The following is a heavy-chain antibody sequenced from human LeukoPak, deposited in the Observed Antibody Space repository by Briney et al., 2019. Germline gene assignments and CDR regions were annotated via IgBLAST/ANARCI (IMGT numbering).Heavy chain of an antibody. CDR2: ISYDGSNK. V-gene: IGHV3-30-3*01. J-gene: IGHJ3*02. Sequence: GGSLRLSCAASGLTFSSYAMHWVRQAPGKGLEWVAVISYDGSNKYYADSVKDRFTISRDNSKNTLYLQMNSLRAEDTAVYYCARAARNWLDAFDIWGQGTMVTVSS. CDR3: ARAARNWLDAFDI. D-gene: IGHD1-1*01. CDR1: GLTFSSYA.